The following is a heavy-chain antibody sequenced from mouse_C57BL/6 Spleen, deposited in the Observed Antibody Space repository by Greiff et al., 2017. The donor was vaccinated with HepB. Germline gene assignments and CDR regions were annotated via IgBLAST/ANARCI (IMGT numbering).Heavy chain of an antibody. Sequence: VQLQQPGAELVKPGASVKLSCKASGYTFTSYWMHWVKQRPGRGLEWIGRIDPNSGGTKYNEKFKSKATLTVDKPSSTAYMQLSSLTSEDSAVYYCARSGSRSTMVTTWFAYWGQGTLVTVSA. CDR1: GYTFTSYW. V-gene: IGHV1-72*01. J-gene: IGHJ3*01. CDR3: ARSGSRSTMVTTWFAY. CDR2: IDPNSGGT. D-gene: IGHD2-2*01.